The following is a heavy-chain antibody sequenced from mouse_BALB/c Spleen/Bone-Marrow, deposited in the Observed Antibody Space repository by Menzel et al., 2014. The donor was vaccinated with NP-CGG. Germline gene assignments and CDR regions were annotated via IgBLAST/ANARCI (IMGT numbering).Heavy chain of an antibody. V-gene: IGHV5-17*02. D-gene: IGHD4-1*01. CDR3: TRGGNWDAFDY. Sequence: EVKLMESGGGLVQPGGSRKLSCAASGFTFRSFGMHWVRQAPEKGLEWVAYISSDSSAVYYADTVKGRFTISRDNPKNTLFLQMTSLRFEDTAMYYCTRGGNWDAFDYWGQGTSLTVSS. CDR2: ISSDSSAV. CDR1: GFTFRSFG. J-gene: IGHJ2*02.